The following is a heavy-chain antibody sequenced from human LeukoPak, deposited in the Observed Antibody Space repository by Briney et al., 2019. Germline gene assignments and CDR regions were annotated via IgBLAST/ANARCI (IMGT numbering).Heavy chain of an antibody. Sequence: SETLSLTCTVSGGSISSYYWSWIRQPPGKGLEWIGYIYYSGDTNYNPSLKSRVTISVDTPKKQFSLKLSSVTAADTAVYYCASRGWYGASYFDDWGQGTLVTVSS. D-gene: IGHD6-19*01. V-gene: IGHV4-59*01. CDR1: GGSISSYY. J-gene: IGHJ4*02. CDR3: ASRGWYGASYFDD. CDR2: IYYSGDT.